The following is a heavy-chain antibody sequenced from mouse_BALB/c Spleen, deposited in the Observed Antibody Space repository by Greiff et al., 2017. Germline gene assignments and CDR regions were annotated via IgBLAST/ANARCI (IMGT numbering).Heavy chain of an antibody. J-gene: IGHJ3*01. CDR1: GFTFSDYY. Sequence: EVKLVESGGGLVKPGGSLKLSCAASGFTFSDYYMYWVRQTPEKRLEWVATISDGGSYTYYPDSVKGRFTISRDNAKNNLYLQMSSLKSEDTAMYYCASHYYYGSPFAYWGQGTLVTVSA. CDR3: ASHYYYGSPFAY. CDR2: ISDGGSYT. D-gene: IGHD1-1*01. V-gene: IGHV5-4*02.